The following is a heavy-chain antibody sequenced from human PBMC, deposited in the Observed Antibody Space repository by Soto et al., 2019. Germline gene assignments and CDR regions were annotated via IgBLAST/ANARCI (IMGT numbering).Heavy chain of an antibody. D-gene: IGHD6-13*01. Sequence: VQLVQSGAELKMPGASVKVSCKTSGYIFSNYGLTWVRQAPGKGLEWMGWISIYVSYSHSSPRFHDRLIMTTDTTTTTAFMEWRNLSIDDTAVYLFAKKSSSDWLDSWGQGTLITVSS. CDR1: GYIFSNYG. V-gene: IGHV1-18*01. CDR3: AKKSSSDWLDS. J-gene: IGHJ5*01. CDR2: ISIYVSYS.